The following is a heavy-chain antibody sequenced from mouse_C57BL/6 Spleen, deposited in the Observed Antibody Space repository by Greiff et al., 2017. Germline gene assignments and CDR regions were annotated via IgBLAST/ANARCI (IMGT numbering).Heavy chain of an antibody. CDR1: GYAFSSSW. Sequence: QVQLQQSGPELVKPGASVKISCKASGYAFSSSWMNWAKQRPGKGLEWIGRIYPGDGDTNYNGKFKGKATLTADKSSSTAYMQLSSLTSEDSAVYFCAKGGSSAWFAYWGQGTLVTVSA. D-gene: IGHD1-1*01. V-gene: IGHV1-82*01. CDR2: IYPGDGDT. CDR3: AKGGSSAWFAY. J-gene: IGHJ3*01.